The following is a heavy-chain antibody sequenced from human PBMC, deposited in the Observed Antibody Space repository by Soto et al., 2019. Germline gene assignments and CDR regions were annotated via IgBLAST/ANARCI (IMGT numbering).Heavy chain of an antibody. D-gene: IGHD3-22*01. CDR2: IIPIFGTA. Sequence: QVQLVQSGAEVKKPGSSVKVSCKASGGTFSSYAISWVRQAPGQGLEWMGGIIPIFGTANYAQKFQGRVTITADESTSTAYMELSSLRSEDTAVYYCAREDNYYDSSGYYSWRRAFDIWGQGTMVTVSS. V-gene: IGHV1-69*01. CDR3: AREDNYYDSSGYYSWRRAFDI. CDR1: GGTFSSYA. J-gene: IGHJ3*02.